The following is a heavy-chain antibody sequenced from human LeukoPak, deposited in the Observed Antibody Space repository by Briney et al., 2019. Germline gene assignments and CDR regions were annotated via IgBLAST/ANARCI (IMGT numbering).Heavy chain of an antibody. Sequence: GGSLRLSCAASGFTFSSYGMHWVRQAPGKGLEWVAVIWYDGSNKYYADSVKGRFTISRDNSKNTLYLQMNSLRAEDTAVYYCARDQEDCSGGSCYSFHYWGQGTLVTVSS. V-gene: IGHV3-33*01. CDR1: GFTFSSYG. CDR2: IWYDGSNK. CDR3: ARDQEDCSGGSCYSFHY. J-gene: IGHJ4*02. D-gene: IGHD2-15*01.